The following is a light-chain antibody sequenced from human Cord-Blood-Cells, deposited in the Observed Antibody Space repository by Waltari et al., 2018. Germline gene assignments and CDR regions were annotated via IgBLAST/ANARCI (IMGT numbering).Light chain of an antibody. CDR1: SSDVGGYNY. CDR2: DVS. V-gene: IGLV2-11*01. J-gene: IGLJ1*01. Sequence: QSALTQPRSVSGSPGPSVTISCTGTSSDVGGYNYVSWYQQHPGKAPKLMIYDVSKRPAGVPDRFSGSKVGNAASLTISGLQAGDEADYYCCSYAGSYTYVFGTGTKVTVL. CDR3: CSYAGSYTYV.